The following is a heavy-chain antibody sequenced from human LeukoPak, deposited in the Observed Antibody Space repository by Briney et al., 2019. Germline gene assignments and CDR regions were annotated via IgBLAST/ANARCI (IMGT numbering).Heavy chain of an antibody. J-gene: IGHJ4*02. D-gene: IGHD3-22*01. V-gene: IGHV4-59*08. CDR2: IYHSGST. CDR1: GGSISSYY. CDR3: ARGNSYYDSSGYYLQTDYFDY. Sequence: SETLSLTCTVSGGSISSYYWSWIRQPPGKGLEWIGYIYHSGSTYYNPSLKSRVTISVDTSKNQFSLKLSSVTAADTAVYYCARGNSYYDSSGYYLQTDYFDYWGQGTLVTVSS.